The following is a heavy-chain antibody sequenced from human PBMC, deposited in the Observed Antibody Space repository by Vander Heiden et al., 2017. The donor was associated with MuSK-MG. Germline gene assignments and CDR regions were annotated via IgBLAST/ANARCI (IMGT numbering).Heavy chain of an antibody. J-gene: IGHJ3*02. CDR3: ASGAPAYYYDSSGYLDAFDI. CDR2: IYHSGST. V-gene: IGHV4-38-2*01. Sequence: QVQLQESGPGLVKPSETLSLTCDVSGYSISSGYYWGWIRQPPGKGLEWIGSIYHSGSTYYNPSLKSRVTISVDTSKNQFSLKLSSVTAADTAVYYCASGAPAYYYDSSGYLDAFDIWGQGTMVTVSS. D-gene: IGHD3-22*01. CDR1: GYSISSGYY.